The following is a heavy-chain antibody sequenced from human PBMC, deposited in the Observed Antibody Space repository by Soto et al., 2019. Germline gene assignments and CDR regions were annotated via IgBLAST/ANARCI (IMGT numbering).Heavy chain of an antibody. CDR3: ASAPVGASTRRCYGMDF. D-gene: IGHD1-26*01. J-gene: IGHJ6*02. CDR1: GDSVSSNSAA. Sequence: SQTLSLPCAISGDSVSSNSAAWNWIRQSPSRGLEWLGRTYYRSKWYNDYAVSVKSRITINPDTSKNQFSLQLNSVTPEDTAVYYCASAPVGASTRRCYGMDFCGQGTPVTVSS. V-gene: IGHV6-1*01. CDR2: TYYRSKWYN.